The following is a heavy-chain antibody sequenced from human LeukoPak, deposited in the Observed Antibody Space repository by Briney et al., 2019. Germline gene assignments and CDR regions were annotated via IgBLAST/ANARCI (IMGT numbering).Heavy chain of an antibody. Sequence: PGGSLRLSCAASGFTFDNYAMTWVRQAPGKGLEWVASMCGTAGCTFYPDSVKGRFTISRDNSKNVLYLRMNSLTAEDTAIYYCAKDRPNFHENSGHYYRRDGDSWGQGTLVTVSS. D-gene: IGHD3-22*01. CDR1: GFTFDNYA. J-gene: IGHJ5*01. V-gene: IGHV3-23*01. CDR2: MCGTAGCT. CDR3: AKDRPNFHENSGHYYRRDGDS.